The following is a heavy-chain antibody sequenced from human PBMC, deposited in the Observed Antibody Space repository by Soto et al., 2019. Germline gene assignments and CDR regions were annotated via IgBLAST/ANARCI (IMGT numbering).Heavy chain of an antibody. CDR2: IFLSGST. V-gene: IGHV4-30-2*03. CDR3: ARHVFNPPGSCGELLQAPWDFDS. CDR1: CGSSGSGGYS. Sequence: SQTLSVTCGVACGSSGSGGYSWSFIRQPTGKGLEWIRYIFLSGSTYYNPSLKSRVTISVDTSKSQFSLKLSSVTAADTAVYYCARHVFNPPGSCGELLQAPWDFDSWGQGTLVPVS. D-gene: IGHD3-10*01. J-gene: IGHJ4*02.